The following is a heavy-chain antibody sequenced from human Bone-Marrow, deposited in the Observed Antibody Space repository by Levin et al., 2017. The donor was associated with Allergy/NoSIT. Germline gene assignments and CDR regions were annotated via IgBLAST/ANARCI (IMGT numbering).Heavy chain of an antibody. CDR1: GFTFSNYG. D-gene: IGHD3-10*01. CDR3: ARDSWFGELADK. CDR2: ISPSNTM. V-gene: IGHV3-48*01. J-gene: IGHJ4*02. Sequence: GESLKISCTVSGFTFSNYGMSWARQAPGKGLEWISYISPSNTMYYADSVSGRFSISRDNGKDSLYLPMNSLRVDDTAVYFCARDSWFGELADKWGQGTLVAVSS.